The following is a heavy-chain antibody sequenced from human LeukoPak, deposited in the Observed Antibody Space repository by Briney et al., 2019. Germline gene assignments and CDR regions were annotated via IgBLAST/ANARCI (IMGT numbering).Heavy chain of an antibody. CDR2: ISAYNGNT. V-gene: IGHV1-18*01. D-gene: IGHD6-19*01. Sequence: ASVKVSCEASGYTFTSYGISWVRQAPGQGLEWMGWISAYNGNTNYAQKLQGRVTMTTDTSTSTAYMELRSLRSDDTAVYYCARDPVAVAGRVNWFDPWGQGTLVTVSS. J-gene: IGHJ5*02. CDR1: GYTFTSYG. CDR3: ARDPVAVAGRVNWFDP.